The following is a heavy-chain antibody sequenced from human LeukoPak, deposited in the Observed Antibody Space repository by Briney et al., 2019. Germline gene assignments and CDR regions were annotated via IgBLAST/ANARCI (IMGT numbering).Heavy chain of an antibody. CDR2: ISGSGDDT. D-gene: IGHD3-22*01. Sequence: GGSLRLSCAASGFTFSRYGMSWVRQAPGKGLEWVSAISGSGDDTYYADSVRGRFTISRDNSKNSLYLQMNSLRAEDTALYYCVKGGYYDSSGYQFDYWGQGTLVTVAS. J-gene: IGHJ4*02. V-gene: IGHV3-23*01. CDR1: GFTFSRYG. CDR3: VKGGYYDSSGYQFDY.